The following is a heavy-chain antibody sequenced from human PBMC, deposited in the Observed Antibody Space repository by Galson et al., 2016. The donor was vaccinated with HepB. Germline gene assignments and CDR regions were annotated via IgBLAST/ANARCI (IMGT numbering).Heavy chain of an antibody. J-gene: IGHJ4*01. CDR2: IKEDGSEK. CDR3: ARDTGWNNLQY. CDR1: GFIFSDYW. Sequence: SLRLSCAASGFIFSDYWMTWVRQAPGKGLEWVAIIKEDGSEKYHVESVKGRFSISRDNAKNTLYLQMHSLRAEDTALYYCARDTGWNNLQYWGYGSLVTVSS. V-gene: IGHV3-7*01. D-gene: IGHD1/OR15-1a*01.